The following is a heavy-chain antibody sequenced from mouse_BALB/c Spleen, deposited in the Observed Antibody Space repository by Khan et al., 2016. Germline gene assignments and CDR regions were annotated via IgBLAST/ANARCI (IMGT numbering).Heavy chain of an antibody. CDR3: ARESDYDPWFVY. CDR2: IWASGST. Sequence: QMQLEESGPGLVAPSQSLSITCTVSGFSLTSYGVHWVRQPPGKGLEWLGVIWASGSTNYNSALMSRLNISKDNSKSQVFLKMNSLRTDDTAKYYCARESDYDPWFVYWGQWTLVTVSA. V-gene: IGHV2-9*02. D-gene: IGHD2-4*01. J-gene: IGHJ3*01. CDR1: GFSLTSYG.